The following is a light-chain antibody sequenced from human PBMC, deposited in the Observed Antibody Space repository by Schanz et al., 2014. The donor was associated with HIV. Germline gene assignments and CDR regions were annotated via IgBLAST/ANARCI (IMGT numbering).Light chain of an antibody. V-gene: IGKV3-11*01. CDR2: GAS. Sequence: LTQSPGTLSLSPGERATLSCRASQSVSSYLAWYQQKSGQAPTLLIYGASKRATGIPDRFIGGGSGTDFTLTISSLEPEDFAVYYCQQRSNWPPSFGGGTKVEIK. CDR1: QSVSSY. CDR3: QQRSNWPPS. J-gene: IGKJ4*01.